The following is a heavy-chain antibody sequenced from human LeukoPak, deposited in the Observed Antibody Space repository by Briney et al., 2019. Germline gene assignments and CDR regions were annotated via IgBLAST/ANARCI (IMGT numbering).Heavy chain of an antibody. D-gene: IGHD6-19*01. V-gene: IGHV3-23*01. CDR3: AKDSYSSGWGYYYYGMDV. J-gene: IGHJ6*02. Sequence: RGSLRLSCAASGFTFSSYAMSWVRQAPGKGLEWVSAISGSGGSTYYADSVRGRFTISRDNSKNTLYLQMNSLRAEDTAVYYCAKDSYSSGWGYYYYGMDVWGQGTTVTVSS. CDR1: GFTFSSYA. CDR2: ISGSGGST.